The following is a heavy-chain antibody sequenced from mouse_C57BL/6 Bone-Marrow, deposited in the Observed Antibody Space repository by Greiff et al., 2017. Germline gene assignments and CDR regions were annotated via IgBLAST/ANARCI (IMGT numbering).Heavy chain of an antibody. D-gene: IGHD2-1*01. J-gene: IGHJ4*01. Sequence: VQLQQPGAELVKPGASVKLSCKASGYTFTSYWMHWVKQRPGRGLEWIGRIAPNSGGTKYNEKFKSKATLTVDKTSSTAYMQLISLPSEDSSVYYCARYGNYYDMDDWGPGTSVTVSS. CDR3: ARYGNYYDMDD. V-gene: IGHV1-72*01. CDR1: GYTFTSYW. CDR2: IAPNSGGT.